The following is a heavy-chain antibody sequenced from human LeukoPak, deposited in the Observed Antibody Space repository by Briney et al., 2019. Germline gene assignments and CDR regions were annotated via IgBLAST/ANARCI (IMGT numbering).Heavy chain of an antibody. CDR2: ISAYNGNT. CDR3: ARAVAGQVDWFDP. D-gene: IGHD6-19*01. CDR1: GYTFTSYG. V-gene: IGHV1-18*01. Sequence: ASVKVSCKASGYTFTSYGISWVRQAPGQWLEWMGWISAYNGNTNYAQKLQGRVTMTTDTSTRTAYMELRSLRSDDTAVYYCARAVAGQVDWFDPWGQGTLVTVSS. J-gene: IGHJ5*02.